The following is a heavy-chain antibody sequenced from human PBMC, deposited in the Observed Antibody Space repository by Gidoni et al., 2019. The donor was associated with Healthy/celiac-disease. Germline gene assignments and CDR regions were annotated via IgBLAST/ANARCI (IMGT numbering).Heavy chain of an antibody. CDR3: AKDFVKYDIEGNNWFDP. J-gene: IGHJ5*02. V-gene: IGHV3-23*01. Sequence: TISRDNSKNTLYLQMNSLRAEDTAVYYCAKDFVKYDIEGNNWFDPWGQGTLVTVSS. D-gene: IGHD3-9*01.